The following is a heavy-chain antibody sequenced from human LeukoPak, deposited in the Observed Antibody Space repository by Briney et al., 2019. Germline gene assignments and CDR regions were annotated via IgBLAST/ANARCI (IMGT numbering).Heavy chain of an antibody. V-gene: IGHV3-30*18. J-gene: IGHJ4*02. CDR3: AKEGEGDILPDY. CDR1: GFTFSSYG. CDR2: ISYDGSNK. D-gene: IGHD2-21*01. Sequence: GGSLRLSCAASGFTFSSYGMHWVRQAPGKGLGWVAVISYDGSNKYYADSVKGRFTISRDNSKNTLYLQMNSLRAEDTAVYYCAKEGEGDILPDYWGQGTLVTVSS.